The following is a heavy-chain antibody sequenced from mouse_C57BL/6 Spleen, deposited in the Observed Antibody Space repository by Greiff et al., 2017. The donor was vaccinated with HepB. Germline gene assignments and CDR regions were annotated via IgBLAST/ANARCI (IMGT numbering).Heavy chain of an antibody. CDR1: GYTFTSYW. Sequence: VQLQQSGAELAKPGASVKLSCKASGYTFTSYWMHWVKQRPGQGLEWMGYINPSSGYTKYNQKFKDKATLNADKSSSTAYMQLSSLTYEDSAVYYCAIYGNPLAMDYWGQGTSVTVSS. D-gene: IGHD2-1*01. J-gene: IGHJ4*01. CDR2: INPSSGYT. V-gene: IGHV1-7*01. CDR3: AIYGNPLAMDY.